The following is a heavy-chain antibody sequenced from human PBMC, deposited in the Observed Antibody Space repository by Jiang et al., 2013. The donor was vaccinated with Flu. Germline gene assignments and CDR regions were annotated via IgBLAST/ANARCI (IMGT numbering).Heavy chain of an antibody. V-gene: IGHV4-59*01. CDR2: IYYSGST. CDR1: GGSISSYY. CDR3: ARERRDSSGWYSSLGYFDL. D-gene: IGHD6-19*01. J-gene: IGHJ2*01. Sequence: LLKPSETLSLTCTVSGGSISSYYWSWIRQPPGKGLEWIGYIYYSGSTNYNPSLKSRVTISVDTSKNQFSLKLSSVTAADTAVYYCARERRDSSGWYSSLGYFDLWGRGTLVTVSS.